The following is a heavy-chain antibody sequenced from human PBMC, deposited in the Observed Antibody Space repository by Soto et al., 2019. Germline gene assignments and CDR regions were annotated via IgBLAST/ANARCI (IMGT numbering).Heavy chain of an antibody. J-gene: IGHJ4*02. CDR1: GFTFSSYA. CDR2: ISYDGSNK. CDR3: ARTGKSVYFDY. V-gene: IGHV3-30-3*01. Sequence: PGGSLILSCAASGFTFSSYAMHWVRQAPGKGLEWVAVISYDGSNKYYADSVKGRFTISRDNSKNTLYLQMNSLRAEDTAVYYCARTGKSVYFDYWGQGTLVTVSS.